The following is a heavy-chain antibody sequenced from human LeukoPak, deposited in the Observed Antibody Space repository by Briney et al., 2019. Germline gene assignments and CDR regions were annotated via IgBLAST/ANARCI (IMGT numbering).Heavy chain of an antibody. J-gene: IGHJ4*02. CDR1: GFTFSSYA. D-gene: IGHD6-19*01. CDR3: ARGEQWLGSLDPN. Sequence: GGSLRLSCAASGFTFSSYAMHWVRQAPGKGLEWVAVISYDGSNKYYADSVKGRFTISRDNSKNTLYLQMNSLRAEDTAVYYCARGEQWLGSLDPNWGQGTLVTVSS. V-gene: IGHV3-30-3*01. CDR2: ISYDGSNK.